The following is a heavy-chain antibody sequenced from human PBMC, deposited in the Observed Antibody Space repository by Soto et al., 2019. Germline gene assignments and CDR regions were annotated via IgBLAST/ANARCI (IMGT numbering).Heavy chain of an antibody. CDR2: ISYDGSNK. CDR1: GFTFSSYG. Sequence: GGSLRLSCAASGFTFSSYGMHWVRQAPGKGLEWVAVISYDGSNKYYADSVKGRFTISRDNSKNTLYLQMNSLRAEDTAVYYCAKALWLFKDNYNYYYGMDVWGQGTTVTVS. CDR3: AKALWLFKDNYNYYYGMDV. V-gene: IGHV3-30*18. D-gene: IGHD2-21*01. J-gene: IGHJ6*02.